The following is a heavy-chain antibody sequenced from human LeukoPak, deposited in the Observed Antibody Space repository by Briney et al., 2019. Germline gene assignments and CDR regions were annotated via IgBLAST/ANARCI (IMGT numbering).Heavy chain of an antibody. CDR1: GGSISSSSYY. CDR3: ARTSNYYDSSGYVDY. Sequence: SSETLSLTCTVSGGSISSSSYYWGWIRQPPGKGLEWIGSIYYSGSTYYNPSLKSRVTISVDTSKNQFSLKLSSVTAADTAVYYCARTSNYYDSSGYVDYWGQGTLVTVSS. J-gene: IGHJ4*02. CDR2: IYYSGST. V-gene: IGHV4-39*07. D-gene: IGHD3-22*01.